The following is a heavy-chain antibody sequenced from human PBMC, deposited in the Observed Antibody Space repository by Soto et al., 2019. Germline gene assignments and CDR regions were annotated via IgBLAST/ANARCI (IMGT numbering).Heavy chain of an antibody. V-gene: IGHV4-59*08. D-gene: IGHD2-2*01. CDR2: IYYSGST. Sequence: SETLSLTCTVSGGSISSYYWGWIRQPPGKALEWIGYIYYSGSTNYNPSLKSRVTISVDTSKNQFSLKLSSVTTADTAVYYCAGDEGYCSSTSCYAFDYWGQGTLVTVSS. J-gene: IGHJ4*02. CDR1: GGSISSYY. CDR3: AGDEGYCSSTSCYAFDY.